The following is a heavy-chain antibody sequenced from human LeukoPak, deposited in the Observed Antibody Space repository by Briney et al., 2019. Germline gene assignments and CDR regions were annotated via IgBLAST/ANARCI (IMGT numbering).Heavy chain of an antibody. D-gene: IGHD3-10*01. CDR2: IKQDGSEK. CDR1: GFTFTNAW. Sequence: GGSLILSCAASGFTFTNAWMTWVRQAPGKGLEWVANIKQDGSEKYYVDSVKGRFTISRDNAKNSLYLQMNSLRAEDTAVYYCARVQWFGELFQNDYYYYYGMDVWGQGTTVTVSS. J-gene: IGHJ6*02. CDR3: ARVQWFGELFQNDYYYYYGMDV. V-gene: IGHV3-7*01.